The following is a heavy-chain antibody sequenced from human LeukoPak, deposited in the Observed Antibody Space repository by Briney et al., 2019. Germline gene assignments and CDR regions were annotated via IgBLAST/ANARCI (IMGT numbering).Heavy chain of an antibody. Sequence: PSETLSLTCTVSGGSISSRCYYWAWIRQPPGKGLEWIGSVYYSGSTYYNPSLKSRVTISVDTSKNQFSLKLTSVTAADTAVYYCARRNRYFYESTAHWYFDLWGRGTLVTVSS. CDR1: GGSISSRCYY. V-gene: IGHV4-39*01. CDR3: ARRNRYFYESTAHWYFDL. J-gene: IGHJ2*01. CDR2: VYYSGST. D-gene: IGHD3-22*01.